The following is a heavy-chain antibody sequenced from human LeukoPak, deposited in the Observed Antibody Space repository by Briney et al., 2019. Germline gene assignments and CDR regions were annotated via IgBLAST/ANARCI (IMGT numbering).Heavy chain of an antibody. D-gene: IGHD3-3*01. J-gene: IGHJ4*02. V-gene: IGHV3-23*01. CDR2: ISGSGGST. CDR1: GFNFNTFI. Sequence: GGSLRLSCAASGFNFNTFIMHWVRQAPGKGLEWVSVISGSGGSTYYADSVKGRFTISRDNSKNTLYLQMNSLRAEDTAVYYCAKLTGDDFWSGYEYYFDYWGQGTLVTVSS. CDR3: AKLTGDDFWSGYEYYFDY.